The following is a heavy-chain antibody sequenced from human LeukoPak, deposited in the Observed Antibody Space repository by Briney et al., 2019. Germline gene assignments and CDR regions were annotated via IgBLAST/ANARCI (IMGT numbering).Heavy chain of an antibody. CDR3: AKGEGYFDY. Sequence: GGSLRLSCAASGFTFSSYGMHWVRQAPGKGLEWVAVISYDGSNKYYADSVKGRFTISRDNSKNTLYLQMNSLRAEDTAVYYCAKGEGYFDYWAREPWSPSPQ. J-gene: IGHJ4*02. CDR2: ISYDGSNK. V-gene: IGHV3-30*18. CDR1: GFTFSSYG. D-gene: IGHD3-22*01.